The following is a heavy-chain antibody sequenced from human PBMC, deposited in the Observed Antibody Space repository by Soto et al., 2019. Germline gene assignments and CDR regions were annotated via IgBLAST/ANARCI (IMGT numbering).Heavy chain of an antibody. CDR1: GFTFSSYA. CDR3: ARGILSGRYYDSSGYSSGYFDY. J-gene: IGHJ4*02. V-gene: IGHV3-30-3*01. CDR2: ISYDGSNK. D-gene: IGHD3-22*01. Sequence: GGSLRLSCAASGFTFSSYAMHWVRQAPGKGLEWVAVISYDGSNKYYADSVKGRFTISRDNSKNTLYLQMNSLRAEDTAVYYCARGILSGRYYDSSGYSSGYFDYWGQGTLVTVSS.